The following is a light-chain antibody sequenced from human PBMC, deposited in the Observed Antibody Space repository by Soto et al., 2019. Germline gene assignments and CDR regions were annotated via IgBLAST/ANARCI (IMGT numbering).Light chain of an antibody. J-gene: IGKJ2*01. CDR3: QQYHNWPPKYT. Sequence: EIVMTQSPDSLSVSPGDGATLSCRASQTIASNLAWYQQKPGQGPRLLIHGASTRAAGVPPRFSGSGSGTDFTLTISSLQSEDFAVYYCQQYHNWPPKYTFGQGTKLQIK. CDR1: QTIASN. V-gene: IGKV3-15*01. CDR2: GAS.